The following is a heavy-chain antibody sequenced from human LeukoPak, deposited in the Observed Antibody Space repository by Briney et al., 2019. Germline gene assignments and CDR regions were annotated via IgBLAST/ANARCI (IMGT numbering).Heavy chain of an antibody. CDR3: ARVAGYYDILTGYSGFDY. D-gene: IGHD3-9*01. CDR1: GGSISGSSYF. CDR2: MSYSGST. V-gene: IGHV4-39*07. J-gene: IGHJ4*02. Sequence: SETLSLTCTVSGGSISGSSYFWGWIRQPPGKGLEWIGSMSYSGSTYYNPSLKSRVTISVDTSKNQFSLKLSSVTAADTAVYYCARVAGYYDILTGYSGFDYWGQGTLVTVSS.